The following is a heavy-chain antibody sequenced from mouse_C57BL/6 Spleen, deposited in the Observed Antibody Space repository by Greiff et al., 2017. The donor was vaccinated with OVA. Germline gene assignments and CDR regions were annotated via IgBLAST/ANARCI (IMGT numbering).Heavy chain of an antibody. CDR1: GYTFTDYN. V-gene: IGHV1-22*01. J-gene: IGHJ1*03. CDR2: INPNNGGT. D-gene: IGHD1-1*01. CDR3: ARAPFIATVVATDDWYFDV. Sequence: VQLQQSGPELVKPGASVKMSCKASGYTFTDYNMHWVKQSHGKSLEWIGYINPNNGGTSYNQKFKGKATLTVNKSSSTAYMELRSLTSEDSAVYYCARAPFIATVVATDDWYFDVWGTGTTVTVSS.